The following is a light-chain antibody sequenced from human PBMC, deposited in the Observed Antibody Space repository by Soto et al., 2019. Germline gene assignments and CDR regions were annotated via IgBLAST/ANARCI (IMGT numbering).Light chain of an antibody. CDR1: SSNIGSNP. V-gene: IGLV1-44*01. Sequence: QSVLTRPPSASVTPGQRVTISCSGSSSNIGSNPVNWYQHLPGTAPKLLIFSNNQRPSGVPDRFSGSKSGTSATLAISGLQSEDEADYYCAAWDVSLNGFYVFGTGTKVTVL. CDR3: AAWDVSLNGFYV. J-gene: IGLJ1*01. CDR2: SNN.